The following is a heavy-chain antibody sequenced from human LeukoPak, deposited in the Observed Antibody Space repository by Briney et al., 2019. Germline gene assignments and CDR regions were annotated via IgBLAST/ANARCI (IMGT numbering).Heavy chain of an antibody. CDR1: GFTFSSYE. CDR3: ARNRPHPYSHGDYDTLDY. D-gene: IGHD4-17*01. J-gene: IGHJ4*02. Sequence: GGSLRLSCAASGFTFSSYEMNWVRQAPGKGLEWVSYVSSGGRTIYYADFVKGRFTISRDNAKNSLYLQMNSLRAEDTAVYYCARNRPHPYSHGDYDTLDYWGQGTLVTVSS. CDR2: VSSGGRTI. V-gene: IGHV3-48*03.